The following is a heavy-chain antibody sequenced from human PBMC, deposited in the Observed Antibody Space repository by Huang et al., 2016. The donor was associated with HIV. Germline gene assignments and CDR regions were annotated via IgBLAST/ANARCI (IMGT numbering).Heavy chain of an antibody. CDR2: ISAYNGDT. CDR1: GYTFTNYG. J-gene: IGHJ4*02. CDR3: VKDQGSYYDSSAVEAGGN. V-gene: IGHV1-18*04. Sequence: QVQLVQSGPDVRKPGASVKVSCKASGYTFTNYGISWVRQAPGQGLEWRGWISAYNGDTNYAQKFQGRVTLTTDTSTTTAYMELRSLRSDDTAVYYCVKDQGSYYDSSAVEAGGNWGQGTLVTVSS. D-gene: IGHD3-22*01.